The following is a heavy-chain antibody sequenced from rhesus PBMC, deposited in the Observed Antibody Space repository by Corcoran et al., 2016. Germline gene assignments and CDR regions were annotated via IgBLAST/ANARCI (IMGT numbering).Heavy chain of an antibody. V-gene: IGHV4-169*02. CDR2: IYGSGRST. Sequence: QLQLQESGPGLVKPSETLSVTCAVSGGSISSSYWSWIRQAPGKGLEWIGYIYGSGRSTNYNPSHKSRVTLSVDTSKNQLSLKLSSVTAADTAVYYCASGGYYSGSFDYWGQGVLVTVSS. D-gene: IGHD3-16*01. CDR1: GGSISSSY. J-gene: IGHJ4*01. CDR3: ASGGYYSGSFDY.